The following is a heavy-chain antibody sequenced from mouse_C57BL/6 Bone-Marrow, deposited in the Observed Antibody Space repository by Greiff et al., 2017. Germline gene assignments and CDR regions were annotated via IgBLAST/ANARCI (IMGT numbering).Heavy chain of an antibody. V-gene: IGHV1-69*01. CDR1: GYTFTSYW. D-gene: IGHD1-1*01. CDR3: ARGYYGFAY. J-gene: IGHJ3*01. CDR2: IDPSDSYT. Sequence: VQLQQPGAELVMPGASVKLSCKASGYTFTSYWMHWVKHRPGQGLEWIGEIDPSDSYTNYNQKFKGKSTLTVDKSSSTAYMQLSSLTSEDSAVYYCARGYYGFAYWGQGTLVTVSA.